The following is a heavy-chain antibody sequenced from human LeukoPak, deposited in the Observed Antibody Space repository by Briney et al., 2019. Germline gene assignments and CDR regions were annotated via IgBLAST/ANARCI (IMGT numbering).Heavy chain of an antibody. CDR3: AKDSRTYDYVWGSTDY. Sequence: PGRSLRLSCAASRFTFSSYGMHWVRQAPGKGLEWVAVISYDGSNKYYADSVKGRFTISRDNSKSTLYLQMNSLRAEDTAVYYCAKDSRTYDYVWGSTDYWGQGTLVTVSS. CDR2: ISYDGSNK. V-gene: IGHV3-30*18. CDR1: RFTFSSYG. D-gene: IGHD3-16*01. J-gene: IGHJ4*02.